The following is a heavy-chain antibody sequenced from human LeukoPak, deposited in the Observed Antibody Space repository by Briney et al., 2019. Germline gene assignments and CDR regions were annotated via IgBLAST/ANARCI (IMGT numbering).Heavy chain of an antibody. J-gene: IGHJ6*02. CDR2: ISWNSGSI. D-gene: IGHD5-18*01. CDR1: GFTFDDYA. CDR3: AKGDYSYGYYGMDV. Sequence: GRSLRLSCAASGFTFDDYAMHWVRQAPGKGLEWVSGISWNSGSIGYADSVKGRFTISRDNAKNSLYLQMNSLRAEDTALYYCAKGDYSYGYYGMDVWGQGTTVTVSS. V-gene: IGHV3-9*01.